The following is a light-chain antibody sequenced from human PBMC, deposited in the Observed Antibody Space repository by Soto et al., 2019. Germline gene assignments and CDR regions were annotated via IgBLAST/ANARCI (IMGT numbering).Light chain of an antibody. CDR1: QGISSW. J-gene: IGKJ3*01. Sequence: DIQMTQSPSSVSASVGDRVSITCRASQGISSWLAWYQHKPGKAPNVLIYAASSLQSGVPSRFSCRGSGKDFTLPISSLQPEDFATYYCQQDNSFFRVTFGPGTKVDIK. CDR3: QQDNSFFRVT. CDR2: AAS. V-gene: IGKV1-12*01.